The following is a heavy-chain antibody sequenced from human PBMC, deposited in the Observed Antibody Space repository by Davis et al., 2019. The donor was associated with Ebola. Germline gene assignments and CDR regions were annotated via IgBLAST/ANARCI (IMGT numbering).Heavy chain of an antibody. CDR1: GYTFTSYD. V-gene: IGHV1-8*01. CDR2: MNPNSGNT. Sequence: AASVKVSCKASGYTFTSYDINWVRQATGQGLEWMGWMNPNSGNTGYAQKFQGRVTMTRNTSISTAYMELSSLRSEDTAVYYCAIAAAGWNYFDYWGQGTLVTVSS. D-gene: IGHD6-13*01. J-gene: IGHJ4*02. CDR3: AIAAAGWNYFDY.